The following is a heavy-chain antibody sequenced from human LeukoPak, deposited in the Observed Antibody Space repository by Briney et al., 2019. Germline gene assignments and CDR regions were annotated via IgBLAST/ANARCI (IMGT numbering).Heavy chain of an antibody. CDR1: GFTFSTYA. D-gene: IGHD6-13*01. Sequence: GGSLRFSCVASGFTFSTYAMNWVRQAPGKGLEWVSAISGSGGATYYADSVKGRFTISRDNSKNTLYLQMNSLRAEDTAVYYCAKEPNSMAGAGNWFDPWGQGTLVTVSS. CDR2: ISGSGGAT. CDR3: AKEPNSMAGAGNWFDP. V-gene: IGHV3-23*01. J-gene: IGHJ5*02.